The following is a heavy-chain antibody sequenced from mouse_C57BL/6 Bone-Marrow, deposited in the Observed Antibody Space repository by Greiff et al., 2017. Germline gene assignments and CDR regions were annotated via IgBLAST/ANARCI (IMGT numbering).Heavy chain of an antibody. CDR2: IDPSDSYT. Sequence: QVQLQQPGAELVMPGASVKLSCKASGYTFTSYWMHWVKQRPGQGLEWIGAIDPSDSYTNYNQKFKGKSTLTVDKSSSTAYMQLSSLTSEDSAVYYCARKEGLGYAMDYWGQGTSVTVSS. D-gene: IGHD3-3*01. V-gene: IGHV1-69*01. CDR3: ARKEGLGYAMDY. J-gene: IGHJ4*01. CDR1: GYTFTSYW.